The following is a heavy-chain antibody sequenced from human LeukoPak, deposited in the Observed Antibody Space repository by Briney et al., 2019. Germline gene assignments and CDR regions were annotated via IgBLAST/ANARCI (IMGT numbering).Heavy chain of an antibody. CDR2: INPSGGST. CDR3: ARAGLGYCSSTSCYFGAFDI. J-gene: IGHJ3*02. CDR1: GYTFTSYY. V-gene: IGHV1-46*01. D-gene: IGHD2-2*01. Sequence: ASVKVSCKASGYTFTSYYMHWVRQSPGQGLEGMGIINPSGGSTSYAQKFQGRVTMTRDMSTSTVYMELSSLRSEETAVYYCARAGLGYCSSTSCYFGAFDIWGQGTMVTVSS.